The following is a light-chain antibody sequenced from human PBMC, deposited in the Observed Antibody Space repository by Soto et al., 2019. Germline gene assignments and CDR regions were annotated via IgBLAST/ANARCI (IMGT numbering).Light chain of an antibody. V-gene: IGKV1-39*01. J-gene: IGKJ1*01. CDR3: QQSFNSPRT. CDR1: QSIRRS. Sequence: DIQMTQSPSSLSASVGDRVTITCRASQSIRRSLNWYHQKPGKAPKLLIYAASSLQSGVPSRFSGTGSGTDFTLTISSLQPEDFAIYYCQQSFNSPRTFGQGTKVDIK. CDR2: AAS.